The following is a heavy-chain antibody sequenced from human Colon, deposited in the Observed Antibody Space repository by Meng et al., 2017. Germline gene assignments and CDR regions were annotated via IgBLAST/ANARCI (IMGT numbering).Heavy chain of an antibody. Sequence: QVHAQESGPGLVRPSEPLSLPCTVSGGSVTSGSHYWSWIRQSPGKGLEWIGYIFHSGSTNYNPSLKSRVTLSVDTSKNQFSLKLGSVTAADTAVYYCARVIGGWPYYFDYWGQGTLVTVSS. V-gene: IGHV4-61*01. CDR1: GGSVTSGSHY. CDR2: IFHSGST. D-gene: IGHD6-19*01. CDR3: ARVIGGWPYYFDY. J-gene: IGHJ4*02.